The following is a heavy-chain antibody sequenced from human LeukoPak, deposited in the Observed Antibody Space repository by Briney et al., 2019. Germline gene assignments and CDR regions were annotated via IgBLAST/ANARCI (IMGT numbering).Heavy chain of an antibody. Sequence: PGGSLRLSCAASGFTLYDHAMHWIRQPPGPGKGLEWVSGIGWNSDRIDYADSVKGRFTISRDNAKNSLYLQMNSLRAEDTAVYYCARDLAGGAPDYWGQGTLVTVSS. J-gene: IGHJ4*02. CDR3: ARDLAGGAPDY. CDR1: GFTLYDHA. D-gene: IGHD1-26*01. CDR2: IGWNSDRI. V-gene: IGHV3-9*01.